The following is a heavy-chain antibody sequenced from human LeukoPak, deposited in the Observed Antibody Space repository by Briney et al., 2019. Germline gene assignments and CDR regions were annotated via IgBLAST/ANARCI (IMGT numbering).Heavy chain of an antibody. J-gene: IGHJ6*03. CDR3: ARDRDSSYYMDV. D-gene: IGHD6-13*01. Sequence: ASVKVSCKASGYTFTGYYMHWVRQASGQGLEWMGWINPNSGGTNYAQKFQGRVTMTRDTSISTAYMELSRLRSDDTAVYYCARDRDSSYYMDVWGKGTTVTVSS. CDR1: GYTFTGYY. V-gene: IGHV1-2*02. CDR2: INPNSGGT.